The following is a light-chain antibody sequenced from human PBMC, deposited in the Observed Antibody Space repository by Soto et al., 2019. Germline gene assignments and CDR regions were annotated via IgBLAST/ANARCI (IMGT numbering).Light chain of an antibody. CDR3: QQYNSWWT. CDR2: KAS. Sequence: DIPMTQSTSTLSASVGDRVTITCRASQSISSWLAWYQQKPGKAPKLLIYKASSLESGVPSRFSGSGSGTEFTLTISSLQPDDFATYYCQQYNSWWTFGQGTKVEIK. CDR1: QSISSW. V-gene: IGKV1-5*03. J-gene: IGKJ1*01.